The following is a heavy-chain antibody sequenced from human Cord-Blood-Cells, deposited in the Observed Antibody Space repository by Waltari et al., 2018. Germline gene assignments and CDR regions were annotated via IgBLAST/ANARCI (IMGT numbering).Heavy chain of an antibody. CDR1: GFTFSSYS. CDR3: ARDDLGQSFDAFDI. Sequence: EVQLVESGGGLVKPGGSLRLSCAASGFTFSSYSMNWVRQAPGKGLEWVSSISSSSSYIYYADSVKGRFTISRDNAKNSLYLQMNSLRAEDTAVYYCARDDLGQSFDAFDIWGQGTMVTVSS. D-gene: IGHD3-3*01. CDR2: ISSSSSYI. J-gene: IGHJ3*02. V-gene: IGHV3-21*01.